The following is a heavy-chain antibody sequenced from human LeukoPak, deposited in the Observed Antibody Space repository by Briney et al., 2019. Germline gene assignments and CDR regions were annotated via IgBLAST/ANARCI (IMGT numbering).Heavy chain of an antibody. CDR2: ISRSSSSK. CDR3: ARVQSGYDHTPLDY. J-gene: IGHJ4*02. V-gene: IGHV3-11*01. CDR1: GFTFSDYY. Sequence: GGSLRLSCAASGFTFSDYYMAWIRQAPGKSLEWVSYISRSSSSKNYADSVRGRFFISRDNAKSSLYLQMNSQRAEDTAVYYCARVQSGYDHTPLDYWGQGTLATVSS. D-gene: IGHD5-12*01.